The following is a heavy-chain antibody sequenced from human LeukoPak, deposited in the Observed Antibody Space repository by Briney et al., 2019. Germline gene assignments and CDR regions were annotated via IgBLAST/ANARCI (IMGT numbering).Heavy chain of an antibody. CDR2: ISESGSRT. CDR3: ARRDCSSTSCLFDY. Sequence: GGSLRLSCAASGFTFSSYAMNWVRQAPGRGLEWVSAISESGSRTYYADSVKGRFTISRDNSKNTLYLQINSLKASDTAMYYCARRDCSSTSCLFDYWGQGTLVTVSS. V-gene: IGHV3-23*01. J-gene: IGHJ4*02. D-gene: IGHD2-2*01. CDR1: GFTFSSYA.